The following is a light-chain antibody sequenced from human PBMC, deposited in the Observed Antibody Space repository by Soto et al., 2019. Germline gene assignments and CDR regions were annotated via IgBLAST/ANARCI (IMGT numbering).Light chain of an antibody. CDR3: QQYNNWPT. J-gene: IGKJ5*01. V-gene: IGKV3-15*01. CDR2: GAS. Sequence: EIVMTQSPATLSVSPGERATLSCRASQSVSSYLAWYQQKPGQAPRLLIYGASTRATDIPARFSGSGSGTEFTLTISSLRSEDFAVYYCQQYNNWPTFGQGTRLEIK. CDR1: QSVSSY.